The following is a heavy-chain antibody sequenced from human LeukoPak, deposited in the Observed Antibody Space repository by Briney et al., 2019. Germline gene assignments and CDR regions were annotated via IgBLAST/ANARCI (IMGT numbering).Heavy chain of an antibody. V-gene: IGHV4-59*01. CDR1: GGSISSYY. J-gene: IGHJ6*03. CDR2: IYYSGSN. D-gene: IGHD5-18*01. CDR3: ARTTEGGYTYGYFYYYYMDV. Sequence: SETLSFTCTVSGGSISSYYWRWIRQPPGKGLEWIGYIYYSGSNNYNPSLKSRVTISVDTSKNQFSLKLTSVTAADTAVYYCARTTEGGYTYGYFYYYYMDVWGKGTTVTISS.